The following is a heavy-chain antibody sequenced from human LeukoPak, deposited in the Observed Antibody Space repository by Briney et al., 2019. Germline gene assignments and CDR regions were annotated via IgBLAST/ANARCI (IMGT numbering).Heavy chain of an antibody. CDR1: GGSFSGFY. CDR2: INYTGST. J-gene: IGHJ4*02. CDR3: ATYGGDWKFDS. Sequence: PSETLSLTCAVYGGSFSGFYWSWIRHVPGKGLEWIGEINYTGSTSYNPSLKSRVTISIDASQRHVLLTLNSVTAADTAVYYCATYGGDWKFDSWGQGTLVTVSS. D-gene: IGHD2-21*01. V-gene: IGHV4-34*01.